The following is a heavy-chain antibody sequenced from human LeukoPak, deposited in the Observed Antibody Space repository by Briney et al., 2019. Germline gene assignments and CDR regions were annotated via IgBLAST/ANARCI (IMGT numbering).Heavy chain of an antibody. Sequence: PSETLSLTCTVSGGSISSNYWSWVRQPPGKGLEWIGYIHYSGSTTYNPSLKSRVTISVDTSKNHFSLKLSSVTAADTAVYYCASLSRVAGTFSEFLFWGQGTLVTVSS. CDR1: GGSISSNY. J-gene: IGHJ4*02. D-gene: IGHD1-7*01. CDR2: IHYSGST. V-gene: IGHV4-59*01. CDR3: ASLSRVAGTFSEFLF.